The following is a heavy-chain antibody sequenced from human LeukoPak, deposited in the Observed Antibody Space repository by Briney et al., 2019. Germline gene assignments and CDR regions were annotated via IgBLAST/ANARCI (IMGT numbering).Heavy chain of an antibody. CDR2: INHSGST. J-gene: IGHJ4*02. CDR1: GESFSGYY. V-gene: IGHV4-34*01. D-gene: IGHD3-10*01. CDR3: ARELRLLWFGESIDY. Sequence: SETLSLTCAVYGESFSGYYWSWIRQPPGKGLEWIGEINHSGSTNYNPSLKSRVTISVGTSKNQFSLKLSSVTAADTAVYYCARELRLLWFGESIDYWGQGTLVTVSS.